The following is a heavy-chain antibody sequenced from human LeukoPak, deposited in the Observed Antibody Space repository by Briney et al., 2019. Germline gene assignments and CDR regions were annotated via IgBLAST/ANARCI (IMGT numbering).Heavy chain of an antibody. CDR2: SYCSAST. Sequence: ARTLCLTCTVSGGSIGSGDYYWSWIRQPQGMDLEWSGNSYCSASTYSNPSLTCRVTISVDTSKNQFSLKLSSVTAADTAAYYCASSIVVVPDAMDYYYMDVWGKGTTVTVSS. D-gene: IGHD2-2*01. J-gene: IGHJ6*03. CDR1: GGSIGSGDYY. V-gene: IGHV4-30-4*08. CDR3: ASSIVVVPDAMDYYYMDV.